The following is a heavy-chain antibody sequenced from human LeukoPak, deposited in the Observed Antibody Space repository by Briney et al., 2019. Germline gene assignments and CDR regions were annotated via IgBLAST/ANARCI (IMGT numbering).Heavy chain of an antibody. V-gene: IGHV3-21*01. CDR3: ARDRYNYGSGSYVNWFDP. CDR1: GFTFSIYS. CDR2: ISSSSSYI. J-gene: IGHJ5*02. D-gene: IGHD3-10*01. Sequence: TGGSLRLSCAASGFTFSIYSMNWVRQAPGKGLEWVSSISSSSSYIYYADSVKGRFTISRDNAKNSLYLQMNSPRAEDTAVYYCARDRYNYGSGSYVNWFDPWGQGTLVTVSS.